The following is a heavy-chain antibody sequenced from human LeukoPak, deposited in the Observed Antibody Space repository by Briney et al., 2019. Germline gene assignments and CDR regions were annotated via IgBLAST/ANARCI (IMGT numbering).Heavy chain of an antibody. CDR3: ARGRSGLAAAGTYDS. Sequence: ASVKVSCKASGYTFTSSDINWVRQATGQGLEWMGWINPKSGRTGYAKKFQARVSMTMNTSITTAYMEVSSLRFEDPAVYYCARGRSGLAAAGTYDSWGQGTLITVSS. CDR2: INPKSGRT. J-gene: IGHJ4*02. CDR1: GYTFTSSD. V-gene: IGHV1-8*01. D-gene: IGHD6-13*01.